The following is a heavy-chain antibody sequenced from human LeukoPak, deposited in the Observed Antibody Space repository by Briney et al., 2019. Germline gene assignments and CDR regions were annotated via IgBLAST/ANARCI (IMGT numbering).Heavy chain of an antibody. V-gene: IGHV1-46*01. J-gene: IGHJ4*02. D-gene: IGHD5-18*01. CDR2: INPSGGST. CDR3: ARSGRDTEFDY. CDR1: GYTSTSYY. Sequence: ASVKVSCKASGYTSTSYYMHWVRQAPGQGLEWMGIINPSGGSTSYAQKFQGRVTMTRDMSTSTVYMELSSLRSEDTAVYYCARSGRDTEFDYWGQGTLVTVSS.